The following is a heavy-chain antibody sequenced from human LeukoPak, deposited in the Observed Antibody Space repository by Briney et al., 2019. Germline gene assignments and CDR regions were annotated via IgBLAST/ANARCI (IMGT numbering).Heavy chain of an antibody. V-gene: IGHV4-4*07. Sequence: SETLSLTCTVSGGSISSYYWSWIRQPAGKGLEWIGRIYTSGSTNYNPSLKSRVTMSVDTSKNQFSLKLSSVTAADTAVYYCARQTRGYSGYEPYYYYYMDVWGKGTTVTVSS. CDR2: IYTSGST. J-gene: IGHJ6*03. D-gene: IGHD5-12*01. CDR1: GGSISSYY. CDR3: ARQTRGYSGYEPYYYYYMDV.